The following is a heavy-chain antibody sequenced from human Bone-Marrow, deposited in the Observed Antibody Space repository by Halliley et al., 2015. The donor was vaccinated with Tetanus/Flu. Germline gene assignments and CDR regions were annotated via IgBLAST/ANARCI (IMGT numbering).Heavy chain of an antibody. V-gene: IGHV3-20*03. CDR3: VRDDMYHGYYAFDY. D-gene: IGHD3-10*01. CDR2: ITWSADRT. J-gene: IGHJ4*02. Sequence: WVAAITWSADRTTYAASVRGLFPISRNNFNNVLYLQANGLRVEDTALYYCVRDDMYHGYYAFDYWGQGALVTVSS.